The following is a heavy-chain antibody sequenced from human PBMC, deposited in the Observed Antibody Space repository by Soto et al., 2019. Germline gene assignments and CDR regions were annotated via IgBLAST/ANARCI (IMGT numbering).Heavy chain of an antibody. Sequence: GGSLRLSCAASGFTFSSYDMHWVRQATGKGLEWVSAIGTAGDTYYPGSVKGRFTISRENAKNSLYLQMNSLRAEDTAVYYCARARPDDDYYYGMYVWGQGTTVTVSS. CDR2: IGTAGDT. CDR1: GFTFSSYD. D-gene: IGHD6-6*01. J-gene: IGHJ6*02. V-gene: IGHV3-13*01. CDR3: ARARPDDDYYYGMYV.